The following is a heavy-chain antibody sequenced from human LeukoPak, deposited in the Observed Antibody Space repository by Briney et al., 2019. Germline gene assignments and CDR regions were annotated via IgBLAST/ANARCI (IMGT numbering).Heavy chain of an antibody. Sequence: PSETLSLTCSGSGGSFSNYYWNWIRQPAGKGLEWIGRTYTSGSTNYNPSLKSRVTMSLDMSQTAFTLTLSSMTAAATGVYFCARGCGSYRPLYFFDYWGQGNLVTVSS. CDR3: ARGCGSYRPLYFFDY. CDR1: GGSFSNYY. D-gene: IGHD1-26*01. J-gene: IGHJ4*02. CDR2: TYTSGST. V-gene: IGHV4-4*07.